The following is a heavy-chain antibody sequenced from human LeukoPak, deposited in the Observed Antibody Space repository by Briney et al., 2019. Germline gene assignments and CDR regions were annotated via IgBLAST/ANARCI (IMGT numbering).Heavy chain of an antibody. V-gene: IGHV4-34*01. CDR2: INHSGST. Sequence: SETLSLTCAVYGGSFSGYYWSWIRQPPGKGLEWIGEINHSGSTNYNPSLKSRVTISVDTSKNQFSLKLGSVTAADTAVYHCARGRVRGFYGMDVWGKGTTVTVSS. CDR3: ARGRVRGFYGMDV. J-gene: IGHJ6*04. CDR1: GGSFSGYY. D-gene: IGHD3-10*01.